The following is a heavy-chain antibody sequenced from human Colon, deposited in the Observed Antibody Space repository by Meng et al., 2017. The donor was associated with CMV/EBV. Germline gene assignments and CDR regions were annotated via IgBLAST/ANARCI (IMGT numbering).Heavy chain of an antibody. J-gene: IGHJ4*02. Sequence: GESLKISCAASGLTFNGYGLHWVRQAPGKGLEWVAFIGSDGSIKRCADSVKGRLTISRDNSNNTLWLQMHSLRPEDTALYYCAREGYSNFDYWGQGTLVTVSS. CDR2: IGSDGSIK. D-gene: IGHD4-11*01. CDR1: GLTFNGYG. V-gene: IGHV3-30*02. CDR3: AREGYSNFDY.